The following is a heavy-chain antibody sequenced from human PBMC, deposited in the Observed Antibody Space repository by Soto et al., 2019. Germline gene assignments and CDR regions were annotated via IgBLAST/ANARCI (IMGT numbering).Heavy chain of an antibody. Sequence: EVQLVESGGGLVQPGGSLRLSCAGSGFTFSSYSMNWVRQAPGKGLEWVSYISSSSSTIYYADSVKGRFTISRDNAKNSLYLQMNSLRAEYTAVYYCARVPYSKYYYYYMDVWGKGTTVNVSS. J-gene: IGHJ6*03. D-gene: IGHD4-4*01. CDR2: ISSSSSTI. V-gene: IGHV3-48*01. CDR3: ARVPYSKYYYYYMDV. CDR1: GFTFSSYS.